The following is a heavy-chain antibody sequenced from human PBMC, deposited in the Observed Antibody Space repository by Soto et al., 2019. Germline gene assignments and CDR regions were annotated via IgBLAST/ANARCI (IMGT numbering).Heavy chain of an antibody. CDR2: INPSGGST. V-gene: IGHV1-46*01. J-gene: IGHJ1*01. Sequence: ASVKVSCKASGYTFTHYHVYWVRQAPGRGLEWLGMINPSGGSTTYAQNLQGRVTMTRDTSTNTVYMELSSLRSEDTAVYYCAREAINSSGYSRYFQHWGQGTLVTVSS. CDR1: GYTFTHYH. D-gene: IGHD3-22*01. CDR3: AREAINSSGYSRYFQH.